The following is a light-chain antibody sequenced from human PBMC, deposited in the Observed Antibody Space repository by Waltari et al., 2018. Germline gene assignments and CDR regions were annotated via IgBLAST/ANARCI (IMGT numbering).Light chain of an antibody. CDR3: QQYNRFSP. CDR1: EAIYKW. J-gene: IGKJ1*01. Sequence: DTQLSQFPSTLAASVGDRVTITCRAREAIYKWLACDQQKPGKAPKVPIYDTSTLQSGVPSRFSGSGSGTAFTLTIDSLQPDDFATYYCQQYNRFSPFGQGTNVEVK. CDR2: DTS. V-gene: IGKV1-5*01.